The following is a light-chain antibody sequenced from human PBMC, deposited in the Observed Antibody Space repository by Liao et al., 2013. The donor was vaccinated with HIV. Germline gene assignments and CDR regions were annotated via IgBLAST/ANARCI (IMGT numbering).Light chain of an antibody. CDR1: KLGNKY. Sequence: SYELTQPPSVSVSPGQTASITCFGDKLGNKYASWYQQKPGQSPVLVIYQDTKRPSGIPERFSGSNSGNTATLTISGTQAMDEADYYCQAWDSSTAGVFGTGTKVTVL. CDR2: QDT. CDR3: QAWDSSTAGV. V-gene: IGLV3-1*01. J-gene: IGLJ1*01.